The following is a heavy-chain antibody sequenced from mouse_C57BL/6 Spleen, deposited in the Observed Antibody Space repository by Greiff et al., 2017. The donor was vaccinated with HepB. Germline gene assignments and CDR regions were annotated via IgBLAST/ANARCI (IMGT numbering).Heavy chain of an antibody. Sequence: EVQVVESGGGLVKPGGSLKLSCAASGFTFSDYGMHWVRQAPEKGLEWVAYISSGSSTIYYADTVKGRFTISRDNAKNTLFLQMTSLRSEDTAMYYCARGQLRLRDYYAMDYWGQGTSVTVSS. CDR1: GFTFSDYG. J-gene: IGHJ4*01. D-gene: IGHD3-2*02. V-gene: IGHV5-17*01. CDR3: ARGQLRLRDYYAMDY. CDR2: ISSGSSTI.